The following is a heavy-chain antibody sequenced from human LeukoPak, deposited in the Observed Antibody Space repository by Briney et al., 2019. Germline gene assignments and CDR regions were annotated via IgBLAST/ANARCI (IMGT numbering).Heavy chain of an antibody. Sequence: SVKISCKASGCTFSSYAISGVRQTPGRGLEWMGGIIPIFGTANYAQKFQGGVPITADESTSTAYMELSSLRSEDTAVYYCARGHWEQPDAFVSRGQRTLLTVSS. CDR1: GCTFSSYA. CDR2: IIPIFGTA. J-gene: IGHJ3*02. D-gene: IGHD1-26*01. V-gene: IGHV1-69*13. CDR3: ARGHWEQPDAFVS.